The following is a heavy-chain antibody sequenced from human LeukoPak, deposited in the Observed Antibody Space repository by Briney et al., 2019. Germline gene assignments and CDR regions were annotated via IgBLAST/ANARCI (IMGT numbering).Heavy chain of an antibody. Sequence: GRSLRLSCAASGFTFSSYGMHWVRQAPGRGLEWVAVISYDGSNKYYADSVKGRFTISRDNSKNSLYLQMNSLRAEDTAVYYCANAEMATISNFDYWGQGTLVTVSS. D-gene: IGHD5-24*01. CDR3: ANAEMATISNFDY. CDR2: ISYDGSNK. V-gene: IGHV3-30*18. J-gene: IGHJ4*02. CDR1: GFTFSSYG.